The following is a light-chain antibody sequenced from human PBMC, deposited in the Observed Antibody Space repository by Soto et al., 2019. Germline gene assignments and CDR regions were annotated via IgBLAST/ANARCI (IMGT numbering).Light chain of an antibody. V-gene: IGLV1-40*01. CDR1: SSNLGTFSD. CDR2: DNT. J-gene: IGLJ1*01. CDR3: QSYDSNLSGFV. Sequence: QPVLTQPPSVSGAPGQRVTISCTGSSSNLGTFSDVHWYQQLPGTAPKVLIFDNTNRPSGVPDRFSGSKSGTSASLAIAGLQAEDEADYYCQSYDSNLSGFVFGTGTKLTVL.